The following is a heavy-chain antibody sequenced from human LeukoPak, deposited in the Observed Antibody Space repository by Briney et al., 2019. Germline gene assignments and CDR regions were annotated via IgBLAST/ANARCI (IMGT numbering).Heavy chain of an antibody. CDR2: IIPILGIA. CDR3: ARRTYCGGDCFSAFDI. D-gene: IGHD2-21*02. CDR1: GGTFSSYI. J-gene: IGHJ3*02. V-gene: IGHV1-69*02. Sequence: GSSVTVSCKASGGTFSSYIISWVRQAPGQGLEWMGRIIPILGIANYAQKFQGRVTITADKSTSAAYMELSSLRSEDTAVYYCARRTYCGGDCFSAFDIWGQGTMVTVSS.